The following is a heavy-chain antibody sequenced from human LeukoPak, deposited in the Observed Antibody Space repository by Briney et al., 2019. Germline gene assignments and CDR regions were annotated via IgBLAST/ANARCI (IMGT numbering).Heavy chain of an antibody. V-gene: IGHV4-38-2*01. CDR3: ARPYNYDLWSGYRY. D-gene: IGHD3-3*01. Sequence: SETLSLTCAVSGYSISSGYYWGWIRQPPGKGLEWIGSIYHSGSTYYNPSLKSRVTISVDTSKNQFSLKLSSVTAADTAVYYCARPYNYDLWSGYRYWGQGTLSPSPQ. J-gene: IGHJ4*02. CDR2: IYHSGST. CDR1: GYSISSGYY.